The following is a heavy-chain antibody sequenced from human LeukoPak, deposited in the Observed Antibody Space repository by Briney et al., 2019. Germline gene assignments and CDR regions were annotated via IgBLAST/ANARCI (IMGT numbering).Heavy chain of an antibody. D-gene: IGHD1-26*01. CDR1: GGTFSSYA. CDR2: IIPIFGTA. Sequence: SVKVSCKASGGTFSSYAISWVRQAPGQGLEWMGGIIPIFGTANYAQKFQGRVTMTADESTSTAYMELSSLRSEDTAMYYCARDRGGSYAHYFDYWGQGTLVTVSS. CDR3: ARDRGGSYAHYFDY. V-gene: IGHV1-69*13. J-gene: IGHJ4*02.